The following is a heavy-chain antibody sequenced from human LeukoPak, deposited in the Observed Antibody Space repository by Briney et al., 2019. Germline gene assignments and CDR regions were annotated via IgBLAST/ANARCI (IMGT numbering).Heavy chain of an antibody. CDR1: GGSISSISSNNYH. Sequence: SETLSLTCIVSGGSISSISSNNYHWGWIRQPPGKGLEWIGSIYYSGSTYYNPSLKSRVTISVDTSKNQFSLKLSSVTAADTAVFYCARERSPYCGGGSCYSTRYFDYWGQGTLVTVSS. V-gene: IGHV4-39*07. CDR2: IYYSGST. J-gene: IGHJ4*02. CDR3: ARERSPYCGGGSCYSTRYFDY. D-gene: IGHD2-15*01.